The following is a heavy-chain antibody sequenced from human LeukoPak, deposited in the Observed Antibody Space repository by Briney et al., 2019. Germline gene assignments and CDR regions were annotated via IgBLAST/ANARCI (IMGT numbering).Heavy chain of an antibody. CDR3: ARYYYDSSGYSFDY. J-gene: IGHJ4*02. CDR2: IYYSGST. Sequence: PSETLSLTCTVSGGSISSDYWSWIRQPPGKGLEWIGYIYYSGSTNYNPSLKSRVTISVDTSKNQFSLKLSSVTAADTAVYYCARYYYDSSGYSFDYWGQGTLVTVSS. D-gene: IGHD3-22*01. V-gene: IGHV4-59*01. CDR1: GGSISSDY.